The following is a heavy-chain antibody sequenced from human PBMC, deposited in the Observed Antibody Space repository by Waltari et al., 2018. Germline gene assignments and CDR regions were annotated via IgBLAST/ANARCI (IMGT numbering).Heavy chain of an antibody. CDR1: GFTFSSYA. CDR2: MSGRGGST. Sequence: EVQLVESGGGLVQPGGSLRLSCAASGFTFSSYAMSWVRQAPGKGVEWFSAMSGRGGSTYYAYSVKGRFTISRDNSKNTLYLQMNSLGAEDTAVYYCATEISSSFAFDIWGQGTMVTVSS. D-gene: IGHD6-6*01. V-gene: IGHV3-23*04. CDR3: ATEISSSFAFDI. J-gene: IGHJ3*02.